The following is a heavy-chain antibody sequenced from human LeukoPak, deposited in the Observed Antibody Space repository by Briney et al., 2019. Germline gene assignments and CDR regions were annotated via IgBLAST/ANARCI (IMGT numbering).Heavy chain of an antibody. J-gene: IGHJ4*02. CDR3: ARAQHIAAAAFDY. V-gene: IGHV4-61*02. CDR2: IYTSGST. D-gene: IGHD6-13*01. CDR1: GGSISSSSYY. Sequence: SQTLSLTCTVSGGSISSSSYYWSWIRQPAGKGLEWIGRIYTSGSTNYNPSLKSRVTISVDTSKNQFSLKLSSVTAADTAVYYCARAQHIAAAAFDYWGQGTLVTVSS.